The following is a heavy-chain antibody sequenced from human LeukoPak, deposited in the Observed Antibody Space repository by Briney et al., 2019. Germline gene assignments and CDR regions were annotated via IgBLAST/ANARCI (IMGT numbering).Heavy chain of an antibody. CDR3: AREYCSGGSCYGNYFDY. V-gene: IGHV4-4*07. D-gene: IGHD2-15*01. CDR1: GXSISSFY. CDR2: FYSSGSA. J-gene: IGHJ4*02. Sequence: PSETLSLTCTVSGXSISSFYWSWIRQPAGGGLEWLGRFYSSGSANYNPSLMSRVTMSVDTSKNQFSLKLTSVTAADTAVYYCAREYCSGGSCYGNYFDYWGQGTLVTVSS.